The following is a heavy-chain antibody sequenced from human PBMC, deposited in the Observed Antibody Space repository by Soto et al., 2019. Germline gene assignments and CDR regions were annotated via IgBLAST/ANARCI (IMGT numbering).Heavy chain of an antibody. CDR2: ISGSAATT. J-gene: IGHJ6*03. CDR3: ACGPRYCIGYSCDYYMDV. Sequence: EVQLLESGGGLVQPGGSLRLSCAASGFTFSSYAMSWVRQAPGKGLEWVSAISGSAATTFYADSVKGRFTVSRDNSKNTLYLQMNSLRAEDTAVYYCACGPRYCIGYSCDYYMDVWGKGTTVTVSS. CDR1: GFTFSSYA. D-gene: IGHD2-15*01. V-gene: IGHV3-23*01.